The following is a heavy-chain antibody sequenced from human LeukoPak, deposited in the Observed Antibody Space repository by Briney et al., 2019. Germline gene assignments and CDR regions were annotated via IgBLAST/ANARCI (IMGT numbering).Heavy chain of an antibody. J-gene: IGHJ4*02. Sequence: SETLSLTCTVSGGSVNSGSYYWNWIRQPPGKGLQWIGYIYYSGSTNYNPSLKSRVTISVDTSKNQFSLKLSSVTAADTAVYYCARAAYSGSYHSDYWGQGTLVTVSS. CDR1: GGSVNSGSYY. V-gene: IGHV4-61*01. CDR3: ARAAYSGSYHSDY. D-gene: IGHD1-26*01. CDR2: IYYSGST.